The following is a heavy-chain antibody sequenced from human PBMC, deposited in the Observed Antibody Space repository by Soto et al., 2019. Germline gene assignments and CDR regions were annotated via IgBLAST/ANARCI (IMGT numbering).Heavy chain of an antibody. V-gene: IGHV4-31*03. CDR1: GGSISSGGYY. J-gene: IGHJ6*02. CDR2: IYYSGST. Sequence: QVQLQESGPGLVKPSQTLSLTCTVSGGSISSGGYYWSWIRQHPGKGLEWIGYIYYSGSTYYNPSLKSRVTISVDTSKNQFSLKLSSVTAADTAVYYCARDTGKGGDRGFGELFYGMDVWGQGTTVTVSS. CDR3: ARDTGKGGDRGFGELFYGMDV. D-gene: IGHD3-10*01.